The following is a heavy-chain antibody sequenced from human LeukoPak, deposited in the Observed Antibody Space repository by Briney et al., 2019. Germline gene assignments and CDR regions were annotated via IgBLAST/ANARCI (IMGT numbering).Heavy chain of an antibody. Sequence: ASVKVSCTVPGYTLTELSMHWVRQAPGKGLEWMGGFDPEDGETIYAQKFQGRVTMTEDTSTDTAYMELSSLRSEDTAVYYCATLKDTSGYYSYWGQGTLVTVSS. V-gene: IGHV1-24*01. CDR3: ATLKDTSGYYSY. CDR1: GYTLTELS. J-gene: IGHJ4*02. CDR2: FDPEDGET. D-gene: IGHD3-22*01.